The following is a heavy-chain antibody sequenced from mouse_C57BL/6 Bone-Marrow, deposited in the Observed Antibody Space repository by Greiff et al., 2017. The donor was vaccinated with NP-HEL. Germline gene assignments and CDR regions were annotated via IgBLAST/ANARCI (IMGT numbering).Heavy chain of an antibody. D-gene: IGHD3-2*02. J-gene: IGHJ2*01. Sequence: EVQVVESGGDLVKPGGSLKLSCAASGFTFSSYGMSWVRQPPDKRLEWVATISSCGSSSYYPDRVKGRFTISRDNAKNNLYLQMSSLKSEDTAMYCCARQELRLYYYGNWGQGTTLTVSS. CDR3: ARQELRLYYYGN. V-gene: IGHV5-6*01. CDR1: GFTFSSYG. CDR2: ISSCGSSS.